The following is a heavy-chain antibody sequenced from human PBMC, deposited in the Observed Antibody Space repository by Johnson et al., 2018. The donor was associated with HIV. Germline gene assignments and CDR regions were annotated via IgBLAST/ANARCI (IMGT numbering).Heavy chain of an antibody. D-gene: IGHD2-2*01. CDR3: TRHPPAVVPAATTDAFDI. CDR2: ISSSGSTI. Sequence: QVQLVESGGGLVQPGGSLRLSCAASGFTFSDYYMSWIRQAPGKGLEWVSYISSSGSTIYYADSVKGRFTISRDNSKNTLYLQMNSLRAEDTAVYYCTRHPPAVVPAATTDAFDIWGQGTMVTVSS. V-gene: IGHV3-11*01. CDR1: GFTFSDYY. J-gene: IGHJ3*02.